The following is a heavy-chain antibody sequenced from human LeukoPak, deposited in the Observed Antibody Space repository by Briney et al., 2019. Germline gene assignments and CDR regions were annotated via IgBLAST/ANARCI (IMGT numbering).Heavy chain of an antibody. D-gene: IGHD3-3*01. CDR1: TYIFSTHW. V-gene: IGHV5-51*01. Sequence: GEALKISCKASVGSTYIFSTHWIGWVRQMPGKGLEWMGIIYPGDSDTRYSPSFQGQVTISADKSISTAYLQWSSLKASDTAMYYCARPRYYDFWSGYSYSFDYWGQGTLVTVSS. CDR2: IYPGDSDT. J-gene: IGHJ4*02. CDR3: ARPRYYDFWSGYSYSFDY.